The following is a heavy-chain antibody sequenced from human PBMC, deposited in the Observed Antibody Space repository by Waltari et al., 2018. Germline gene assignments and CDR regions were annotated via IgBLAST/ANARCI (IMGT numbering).Heavy chain of an antibody. D-gene: IGHD2-15*01. CDR3: TRNPGY. J-gene: IGHJ4*02. CDR1: GFLYNDYW. V-gene: IGHV3-74*03. CDR2: IKSDGTNI. Sequence: EVQLVESGGGLVQPGGSLRLSCAVSGFLYNDYWLDWVRQAPGQGLVWFSRIKSDGTNIKYADSVRGRFTISRDSAKNTFYLQMNSLRVEDTAVYYCTRNPGYWGQGTLVTVAS.